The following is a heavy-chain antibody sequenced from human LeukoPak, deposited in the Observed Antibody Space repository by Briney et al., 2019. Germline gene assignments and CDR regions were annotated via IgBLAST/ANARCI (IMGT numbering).Heavy chain of an antibody. D-gene: IGHD3-10*01. J-gene: IGHJ6*02. Sequence: ASVKVSCKASGGTFSSYAISWVRQAPGQGLEWMGGIIPIFGTANYAQKFQGRVTITTDESTSTAYMELSSLRSEDTAVYYCARGGRAKYHIQTMVRGDSSADVWGQGTTVTVSS. CDR2: IIPIFGTA. V-gene: IGHV1-69*05. CDR3: ARGGRAKYHIQTMVRGDSSADV. CDR1: GGTFSSYA.